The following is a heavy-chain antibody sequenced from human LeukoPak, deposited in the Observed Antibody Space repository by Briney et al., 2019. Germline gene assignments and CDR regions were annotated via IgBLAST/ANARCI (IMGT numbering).Heavy chain of an antibody. J-gene: IGHJ4*02. Sequence: KPSETLSLTCTVSGGSISSSNYYWNWIRQPAGKGLEWIGRIYTSGSTKYNPSLKSRVTISVDTSKNQFSLKLSSVTAADTAVYYCAREGGYCTNGVCPFDYWGQGTLVTVSS. CDR1: GGSISSSNYY. D-gene: IGHD2-8*01. CDR2: IYTSGST. V-gene: IGHV4-61*02. CDR3: AREGGYCTNGVCPFDY.